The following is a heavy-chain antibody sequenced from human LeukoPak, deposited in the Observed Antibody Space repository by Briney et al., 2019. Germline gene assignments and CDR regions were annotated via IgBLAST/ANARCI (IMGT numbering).Heavy chain of an antibody. Sequence: SETLSLTCTVSGRSISSSSYYWGWIRQPPGKGLEWIGSIYYSGSTYYNPSLKSRVTISVDTSKNQFSLKLSSVTAADTAVYYCARITIFGVVIHDWSQGTLVTVSS. CDR2: IYYSGST. CDR1: GRSISSSSYY. V-gene: IGHV4-39*01. J-gene: IGHJ4*02. CDR3: ARITIFGVVIHD. D-gene: IGHD3-3*01.